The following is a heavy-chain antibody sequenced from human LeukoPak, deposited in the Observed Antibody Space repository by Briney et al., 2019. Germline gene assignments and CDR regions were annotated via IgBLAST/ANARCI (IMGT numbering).Heavy chain of an antibody. CDR2: ISSKSNYT. CDR3: ARESFSGDSSGYYGY. D-gene: IGHD3-22*01. J-gene: IGHJ4*02. CDR1: GLTFSDCY. V-gene: IGHV3-11*06. Sequence: GGSLRLSCAASGLTFSDCYMSWLRQAPGGVLEWVSYISSKSNYTNYAHSAKGRVTISRDNAKNTLYLQMNSLRDEDTAVYYCARESFSGDSSGYYGYWGQGTLVTVSS.